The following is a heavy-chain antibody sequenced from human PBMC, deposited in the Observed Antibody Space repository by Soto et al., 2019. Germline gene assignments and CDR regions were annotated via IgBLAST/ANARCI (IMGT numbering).Heavy chain of an antibody. V-gene: IGHV4-61*01. Sequence: NPSETLSLTCIVSGASVTTPTYYWTWIRQPPGQGLEWIANIHYSGTTNYNPSLASRATLSVDTSKNQFSLKMTSVTAADRAMYFCARYNSYAIDYWGRGTLVT. J-gene: IGHJ4*02. D-gene: IGHD2-8*01. CDR1: GASVTTPTYY. CDR3: ARYNSYAIDY. CDR2: IHYSGTT.